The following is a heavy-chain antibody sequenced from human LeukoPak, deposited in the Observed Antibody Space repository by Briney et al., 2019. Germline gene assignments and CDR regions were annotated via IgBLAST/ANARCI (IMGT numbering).Heavy chain of an antibody. CDR2: IFAGGDV. J-gene: IGHJ3*02. CDR3: ARVSFYAFDT. D-gene: IGHD2/OR15-2a*01. Sequence: GGSLRLSCAASGFTFSSYAMSWVRQAPGKGLEWVSIIFAGGDVYCADSVKGRFTISRDNVKNMVFLQMNRLTGEDTALYYCARVSFYAFDTWGQGTRVTVSS. CDR1: GFTFSSYA. V-gene: IGHV3-53*01.